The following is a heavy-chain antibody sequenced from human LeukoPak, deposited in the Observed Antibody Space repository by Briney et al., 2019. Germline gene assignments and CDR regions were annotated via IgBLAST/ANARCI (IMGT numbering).Heavy chain of an antibody. CDR2: MNPNSGNT. D-gene: IGHD6-13*01. CDR3: ARGFPAAESYLDY. V-gene: IGHV1-8*03. Sequence: GASVKVSCKAYGYTFTSYDINWVRQATGQGLEWMGWMNPNSGNTGYAQKFQGRVTITRNTSISTAYMELSSLRSEDTAVYYCARGFPAAESYLDYWGQGTLVTVSS. CDR1: GYTFTSYD. J-gene: IGHJ4*02.